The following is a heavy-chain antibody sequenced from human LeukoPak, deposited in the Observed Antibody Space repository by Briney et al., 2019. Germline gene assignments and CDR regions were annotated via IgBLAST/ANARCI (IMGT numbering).Heavy chain of an antibody. CDR3: ARVIADRPGNWFDP. Sequence: PSQTLSLTCTVSGGSISRGGYYWSWIRQHPGKGLEGLGYIYYSGSTYYNPSLKSRVTISVDTSKNQFSLKLSSVTAADTAVYYCARVIADRPGNWFDPWGQGTLVTVSS. J-gene: IGHJ5*02. CDR2: IYYSGST. D-gene: IGHD6-6*01. V-gene: IGHV4-31*03. CDR1: GGSISRGGYY.